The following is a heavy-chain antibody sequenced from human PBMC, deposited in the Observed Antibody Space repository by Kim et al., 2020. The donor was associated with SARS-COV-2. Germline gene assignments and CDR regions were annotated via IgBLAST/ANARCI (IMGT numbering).Heavy chain of an antibody. CDR3: ARGTYIRGYDYVSWFDP. J-gene: IGHJ5*02. Sequence: ASVKVSCKASGYTFTSRVINWLRQDPGQGLEWMGWIDTDTGTPAYAQGFTGRFVFSLDTSVTTAYLQISSLKAEDTAVYFCARGTYIRGYDYVSWFDPWGRGTLVTVSS. CDR2: IDTDTGTP. D-gene: IGHD3-22*01. V-gene: IGHV7-4-1*02. CDR1: GYTFTSRV.